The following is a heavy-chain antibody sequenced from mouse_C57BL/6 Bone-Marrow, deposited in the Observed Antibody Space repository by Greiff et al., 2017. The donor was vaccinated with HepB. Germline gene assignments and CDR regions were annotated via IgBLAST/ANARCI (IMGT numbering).Heavy chain of an antibody. CDR3: ARGMGTTVPFAY. Sequence: VQLQQPGAELVMPGASVKLSCKASGYTFTSYWMHWVKQRPGQGLEWIGEIDPSDSYTNYNQKFKGKSTLTVDKSSSTAYMQLSSLTSEDSAVYYCARGMGTTVPFAYWGQGTLVTVSA. V-gene: IGHV1-69*01. D-gene: IGHD2-3*01. CDR1: GYTFTSYW. CDR2: IDPSDSYT. J-gene: IGHJ3*01.